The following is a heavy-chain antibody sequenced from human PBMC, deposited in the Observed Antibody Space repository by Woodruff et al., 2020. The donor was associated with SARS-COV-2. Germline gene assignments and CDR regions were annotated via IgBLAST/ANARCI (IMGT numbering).Heavy chain of an antibody. Sequence: YMGSVKGRITINPDTSKNQFSLQLNSVTPEDTAVYYCSRARDGYVDFWGQGTLVTVSS. CDR3: SRARDGYVDF. J-gene: IGHJ4*02. V-gene: IGHV6-1*01.